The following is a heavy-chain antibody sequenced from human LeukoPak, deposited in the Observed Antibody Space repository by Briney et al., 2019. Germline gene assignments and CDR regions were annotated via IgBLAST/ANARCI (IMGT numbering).Heavy chain of an antibody. CDR2: IYYSGST. CDR3: ARLGGSGRAGLYYFDY. Sequence: TSETLSLTCTVSGGSISSSSYYWGWIRQPPGKGLEWIGSIYYSGSTYYNPSLKSRVTISVDTSKNQFSLKLSSVTAADTAVYYCARLGGSGRAGLYYFDYWGQGTLVTVSS. J-gene: IGHJ4*02. V-gene: IGHV4-39*01. D-gene: IGHD3-10*01. CDR1: GGSISSSSYY.